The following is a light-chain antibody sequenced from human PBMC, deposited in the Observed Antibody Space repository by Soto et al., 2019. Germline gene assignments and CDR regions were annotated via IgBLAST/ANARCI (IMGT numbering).Light chain of an antibody. Sequence: QSALTQPASVSGAPGQSITISCTGTSSDVGGYNYVSWYQHHPDKAPKLMIYDVNNRPSGVSNRFSGSKSGNTASLTLSGLQAEDEAAYDYCSYSSSSTRLVFGGGTKVTVL. J-gene: IGLJ2*01. V-gene: IGLV2-14*03. CDR3: CSYSSSSTRLV. CDR2: DVN. CDR1: SSDVGGYNY.